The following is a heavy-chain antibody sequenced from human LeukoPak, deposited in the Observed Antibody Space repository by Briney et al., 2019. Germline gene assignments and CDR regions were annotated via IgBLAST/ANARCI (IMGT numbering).Heavy chain of an antibody. Sequence: SETLSLTCAVYGGSFSGYYWSWIRQPPGNGLEWIGEINHSGSTNYNPSLKSRVTISVDTSKNQFSLKLSSVTAADTAVYYCARGMTIVVVTNFDPWGQGTLVTVSS. V-gene: IGHV4-34*01. D-gene: IGHD3-22*01. CDR3: ARGMTIVVVTNFDP. J-gene: IGHJ5*02. CDR1: GGSFSGYY. CDR2: INHSGST.